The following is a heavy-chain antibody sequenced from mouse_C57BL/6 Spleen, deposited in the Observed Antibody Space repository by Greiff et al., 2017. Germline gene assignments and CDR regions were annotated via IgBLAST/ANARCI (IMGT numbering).Heavy chain of an antibody. D-gene: IGHD2-13*01. V-gene: IGHV1-26*01. CDR2: IYPSNGGT. J-gene: IGHJ3*01. CDR1: GYTFTDYY. CDR3: ASYGDCVEGWFDY. Sequence: EVQLQQSGPELVKPGASVKISCKASGYTFTDYYMNWVKQSHGKSLEWIGDIYPSNGGTSYNQKFKGKATLTADKSSSTAYMELRSLTSEDSAVYCCASYGDCVEGWFDYWGTGTMVTVSA.